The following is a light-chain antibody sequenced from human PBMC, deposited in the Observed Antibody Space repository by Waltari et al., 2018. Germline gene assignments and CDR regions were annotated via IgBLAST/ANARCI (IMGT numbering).Light chain of an antibody. CDR1: QSVFWNSNKNNY. CDR2: WAS. CDR3: QQYYSFPLT. V-gene: IGKV4-1*01. J-gene: IGKJ4*01. Sequence: IVMTQSPDSLAVSLGERATINCWSSQSVFWNSNKNNYLAWYQHKPGQPPKLLFYWASTREYGVPDRFSGSGSGTDFTLIINNLQAEDVAVYYCQQYYSFPLTFGGGTKVEIK.